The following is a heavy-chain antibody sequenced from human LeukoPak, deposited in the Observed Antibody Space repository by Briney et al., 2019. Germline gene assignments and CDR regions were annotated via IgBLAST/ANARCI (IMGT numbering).Heavy chain of an antibody. CDR1: GFTFSSYG. J-gene: IGHJ1*01. CDR2: ISYDGSNK. Sequence: GGSLRLSCAASGFTFSSYGMHWVRQAPGKGLEWVAVISYDGSNKYYADSVKGRFTISRDNSKNTLYLQMNGLRAEDTAVYYCAKGNEDYGDYGIQHWGQGTLVTVSS. D-gene: IGHD4-17*01. V-gene: IGHV3-30*18. CDR3: AKGNEDYGDYGIQH.